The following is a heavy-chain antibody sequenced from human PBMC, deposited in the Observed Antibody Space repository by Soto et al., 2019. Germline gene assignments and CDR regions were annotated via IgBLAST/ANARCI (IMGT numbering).Heavy chain of an antibody. CDR1: GGSFSGYY. V-gene: IGHV4-34*01. J-gene: IGHJ6*02. CDR3: ARDRRAHGMDV. CDR2: INHSGST. Sequence: QVQLQQWGAGLLKPSETLSLTCAVYGGSFSGYYWSWIRQTPGKGLEWIGEINHSGSTNYNPSLKSRVTISVDTSKNQFSLKLSSVTAADTAVYYCARDRRAHGMDVWGQGTTVTVSS.